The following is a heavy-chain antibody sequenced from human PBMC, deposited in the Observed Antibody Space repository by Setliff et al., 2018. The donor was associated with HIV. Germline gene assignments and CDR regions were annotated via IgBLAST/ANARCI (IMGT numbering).Heavy chain of an antibody. J-gene: IGHJ4*02. CDR1: GGSISSSNW. D-gene: IGHD1-26*01. CDR3: ARDRRDDYYLTAYFDS. CDR2: IYFSGHT. V-gene: IGHV4-4*02. Sequence: SETLSLTCAVSGGSISSSNWWSWVRQPPGKGLEWIGEIYFSGHTNYNPSLKSRVTLSLDNSKNQFSLKLTSVTAADTAVYYCARDRRDDYYLTAYFDSLGQGTVVTVSS.